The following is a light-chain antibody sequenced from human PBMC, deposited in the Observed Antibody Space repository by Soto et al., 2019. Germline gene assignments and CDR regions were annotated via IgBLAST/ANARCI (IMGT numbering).Light chain of an antibody. Sequence: SYELTQPPSVSVSPGQTASITCSGDKLTNKYVCWYQQKPGQSPVLVIYQDTKRPSGIPERFSGSNSANTATLTISGTQAMDEADYYCQAWDSTTVVFGGGTKLTVL. CDR2: QDT. CDR3: QAWDSTTVV. CDR1: KLTNKY. V-gene: IGLV3-1*01. J-gene: IGLJ2*01.